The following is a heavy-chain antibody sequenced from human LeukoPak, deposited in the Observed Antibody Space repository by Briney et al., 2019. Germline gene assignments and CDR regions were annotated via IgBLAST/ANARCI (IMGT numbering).Heavy chain of an antibody. J-gene: IGHJ4*02. CDR1: GYTFAGYY. CDR3: ARSIAVTGSHGDFDY. Sequence: ASVKVSCKASGYTFAGYYMHWVRQAPGQGLEWMGWINPNSGGTNSAQKFQGRVTMSRDTSISTAYMELSRLRSDDTAVYYCARSIAVTGSHGDFDYWGQGTLVTVSS. CDR2: INPNSGGT. V-gene: IGHV1-2*02. D-gene: IGHD6-13*01.